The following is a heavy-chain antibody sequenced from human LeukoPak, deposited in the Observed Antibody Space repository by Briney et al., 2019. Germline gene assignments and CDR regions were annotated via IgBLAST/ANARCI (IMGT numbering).Heavy chain of an antibody. D-gene: IGHD3-22*01. CDR1: GFTFKIYA. CDR2: ISSSSSTI. CDR3: ARGYYYDSSGYYVDY. J-gene: IGHJ4*02. V-gene: IGHV3-48*04. Sequence: PGGSLTLSCAASGFTFKIYAMNWVRQAQGKGLEWLSYISSSSSTIYYADSVKGRFTISRDNAENSMYLQMTSLRAEDTAVYYCARGYYYDSSGYYVDYWGQGTVVTVSS.